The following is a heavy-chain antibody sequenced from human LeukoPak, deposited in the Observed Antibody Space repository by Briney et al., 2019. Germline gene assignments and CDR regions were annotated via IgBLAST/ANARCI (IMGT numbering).Heavy chain of an antibody. CDR3: ARERRYPVVVPAAVDYYYYGMDV. CDR1: GGTFSSYA. D-gene: IGHD2-2*01. J-gene: IGHJ6*02. CDR2: INPNSGGT. V-gene: IGHV1-2*04. Sequence: ASVKISCKASGGTFSSYAISWVRQAPGQGLEWMGWINPNSGGTNYAQKFQGWVTMTRDTSISTAYMELSRLRSDDTAVYYCARERRYPVVVPAAVDYYYYGMDVWGQGTTVTVSS.